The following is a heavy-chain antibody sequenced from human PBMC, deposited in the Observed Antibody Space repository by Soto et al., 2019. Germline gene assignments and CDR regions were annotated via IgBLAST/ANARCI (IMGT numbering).Heavy chain of an antibody. V-gene: IGHV3-33*01. CDR2: IWYDGSNK. CDR3: ARDEGTAMDY. CDR1: GFTFSSYG. D-gene: IGHD5-18*01. J-gene: IGHJ4*02. Sequence: QVQLVESGGGVVQPGRSLRLSCAASGFTFSSYGMHWVRQAPGKGLEWVAVIWYDGSNKYYADSVKGRFTISRDNSKNTLYLQLNSLRAEDTAVYYCARDEGTAMDYWGQGTLVTVSS.